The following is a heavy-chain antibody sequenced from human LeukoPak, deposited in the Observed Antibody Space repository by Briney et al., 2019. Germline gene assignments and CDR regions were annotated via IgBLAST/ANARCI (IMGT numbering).Heavy chain of an antibody. J-gene: IGHJ6*03. V-gene: IGHV4-4*07. Sequence: SETLSLTCTVPGGSISSYYWSWIRQPAGKGMEWIGRIYTSGSTNYNPSLKSRVTMSVDTSKNQFSLRLGSVTAADTAVYYCARVLLEDTTFAHQVGGTNYYYYMDVWGKGTTVTVSS. D-gene: IGHD2/OR15-2a*01. CDR3: ARVLLEDTTFAHQVGGTNYYYYMDV. CDR2: IYTSGST. CDR1: GGSISSYY.